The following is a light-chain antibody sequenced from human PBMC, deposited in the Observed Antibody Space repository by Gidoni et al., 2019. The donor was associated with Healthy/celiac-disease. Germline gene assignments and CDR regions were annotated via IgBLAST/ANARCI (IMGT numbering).Light chain of an antibody. CDR2: AAS. CDR3: QQSYSTHRT. Sequence: DIKITRSPSSLSASVGDRVTITCRASQSISSYLNWYQQKPGKAPKLLIYAASSLQSGVPSRFSGSGSGTDFTLTISSLQPEDFATYYCQQSYSTHRTFGEGTKLEIK. J-gene: IGKJ2*01. V-gene: IGKV1-39*01. CDR1: QSISSY.